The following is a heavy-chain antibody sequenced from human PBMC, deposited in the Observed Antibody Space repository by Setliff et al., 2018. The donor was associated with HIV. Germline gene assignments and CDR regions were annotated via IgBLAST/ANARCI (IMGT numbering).Heavy chain of an antibody. Sequence: GGSLRLSCAASGFTFIDYALNWVRQAPGKGLEWVSGITSNGGRTGYADSVKGRFTISRDNAKNSLYLQMNSLRAEDTALYYCAREPYYDILTGYLDYWGQGARVTVSS. V-gene: IGHV3-20*04. D-gene: IGHD3-9*01. CDR3: AREPYYDILTGYLDY. CDR1: GFTFIDYA. CDR2: ITSNGGRT. J-gene: IGHJ4*02.